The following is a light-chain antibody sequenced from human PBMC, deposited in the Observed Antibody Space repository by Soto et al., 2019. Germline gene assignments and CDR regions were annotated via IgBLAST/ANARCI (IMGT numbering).Light chain of an antibody. CDR2: EVS. Sequence: ALTQPPSASGSPGQSVTISCTGTSSDVGGYNYVSWYQQHPGKAPKLMISEVSKRPSGVPDRFSGSKSGNTASLTVSGLQAEEEGDYYCSSFSGNNNLVFGGGTKLTVL. CDR1: SSDVGGYNY. J-gene: IGLJ2*01. V-gene: IGLV2-8*01. CDR3: SSFSGNNNLV.